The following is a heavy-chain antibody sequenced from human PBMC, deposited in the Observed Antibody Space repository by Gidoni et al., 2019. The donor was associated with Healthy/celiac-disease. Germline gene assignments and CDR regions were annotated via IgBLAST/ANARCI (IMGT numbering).Heavy chain of an antibody. Sequence: QLQLQESGPGLVKPSETLSLTCTVSGGSISSSSYYWGWIRQPPGKGLEWIGSIYYSGSTYYNPSLKSRVTISVDTSKNQFSLKLSSVTAADTAVYYCARDGTYYDILTGYTTNWFDPWGQGTLVTVSS. CDR2: IYYSGST. D-gene: IGHD3-9*01. J-gene: IGHJ5*02. CDR1: GGSISSSSYY. CDR3: ARDGTYYDILTGYTTNWFDP. V-gene: IGHV4-39*07.